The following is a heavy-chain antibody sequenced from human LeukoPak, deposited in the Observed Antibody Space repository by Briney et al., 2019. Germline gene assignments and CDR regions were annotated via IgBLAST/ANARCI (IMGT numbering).Heavy chain of an antibody. D-gene: IGHD3-10*01. Sequence: GGSLRLSCAASGLTFSRYSMNWVRQAPGKGLEWVSYISSSGSTIYYADSVKGRFTISRDNAKNSLYLQMNSLRAEDTAVYYCARDRWFGEGYYFDYWGQGTLVTVSS. J-gene: IGHJ4*02. CDR2: ISSSGSTI. CDR3: ARDRWFGEGYYFDY. V-gene: IGHV3-48*04. CDR1: GLTFSRYS.